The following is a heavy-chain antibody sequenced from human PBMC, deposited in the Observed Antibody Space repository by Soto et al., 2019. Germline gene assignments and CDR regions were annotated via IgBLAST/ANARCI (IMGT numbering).Heavy chain of an antibody. CDR3: THSRCGDDFWPSYSAHDCFVMEV. V-gene: IGHV2-5*02. Sequence: QITLKESGPTLVKPTQPLTLTCTFSGFSLSTGAVGVGWIRQPPGKALEWLARLYWDDDKRYSTSLRSRLTVTNAPTNDLLCLTMSNSVPLATATYHCTHSRCGDDFWPSYSAHDCFVMEVRGHGPTLSVSS. J-gene: IGHJ6*02. CDR2: LYWDDDK. D-gene: IGHD2-21*02. CDR1: GFSLSTGAVG.